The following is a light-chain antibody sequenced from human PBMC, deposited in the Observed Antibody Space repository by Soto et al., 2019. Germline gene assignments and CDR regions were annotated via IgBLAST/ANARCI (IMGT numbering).Light chain of an antibody. CDR3: VQRSIGFT. CDR1: QIVGSY. Sequence: EIVLTQSPATLSLSPGERATLSFRASQIVGSYLAWYQQKPGQAPRPLIYGASKRAPGVSARFSGSGSGTDFTLTISSLEPEHFAVYHCVQRSIGFTLGPGTKADIK. J-gene: IGKJ3*01. CDR2: GAS. V-gene: IGKV3-11*01.